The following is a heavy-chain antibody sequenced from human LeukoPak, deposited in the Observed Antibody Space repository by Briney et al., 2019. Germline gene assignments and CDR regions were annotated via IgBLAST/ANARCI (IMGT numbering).Heavy chain of an antibody. Sequence: PGGSLRLSCAASGFTFSSYWMSWVRQAPGKGLEWVANIKEDGSAKYYVDSVKGRFTISRDNAKNSLYLQMNSLRAEDTAVYYCARDLFAGLANYWGQRTLVTVSS. CDR3: ARDLFAGLANY. CDR2: IKEDGSAK. CDR1: GFTFSSYW. J-gene: IGHJ4*02. D-gene: IGHD3/OR15-3a*01. V-gene: IGHV3-7*01.